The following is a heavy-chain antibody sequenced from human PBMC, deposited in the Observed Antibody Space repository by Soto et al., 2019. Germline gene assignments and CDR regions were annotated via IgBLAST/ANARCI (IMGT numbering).Heavy chain of an antibody. CDR3: ARRSVGRRKVFDI. CDR1: GFTFSDYS. D-gene: IGHD1-26*01. J-gene: IGHJ3*02. V-gene: IGHV3-11*01. Sequence: GGSLRLSCVASGFTFSDYSISWVRQAPWKGLEWISFISGSSATSIYYADSVKGRFTISRDSPRNSLYLQMSSLRAEDTAAYYCARRSVGRRKVFDISGQGTMVPVSS. CDR2: ISGSSATSI.